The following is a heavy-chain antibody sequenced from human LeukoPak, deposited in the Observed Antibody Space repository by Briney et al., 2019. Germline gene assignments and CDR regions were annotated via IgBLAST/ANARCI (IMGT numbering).Heavy chain of an antibody. D-gene: IGHD4-17*01. CDR1: GGTFSSYA. V-gene: IGHV1-69*05. CDR2: IIPIFGTA. Sequence: GASVKVSCKASGGTFSSYAISWVRQAPGQGLEWMGGIIPIFGTANYAQKFQGRVTMTRDTSTSTVYMELSSLRSEDTAVYYCASNYGDYGGAFDIWGQGTMVTVSS. J-gene: IGHJ3*02. CDR3: ASNYGDYGGAFDI.